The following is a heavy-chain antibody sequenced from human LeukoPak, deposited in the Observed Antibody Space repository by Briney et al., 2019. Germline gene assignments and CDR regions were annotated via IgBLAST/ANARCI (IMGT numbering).Heavy chain of an antibody. CDR2: IYPGDSDT. V-gene: IGHV5-51*01. D-gene: IGHD6-19*01. J-gene: IGHJ4*02. Sequence: GESLKISCKGSGYSFISYWIGWVRQMPGEGLEWMGIIYPGDSDTRYSPSFQGQVTISADKSISTAYLQWSSLKASDTAMYYCARAYQTITVAGSFSFYFDYWGQGTLVTVSS. CDR1: GYSFISYW. CDR3: ARAYQTITVAGSFSFYFDY.